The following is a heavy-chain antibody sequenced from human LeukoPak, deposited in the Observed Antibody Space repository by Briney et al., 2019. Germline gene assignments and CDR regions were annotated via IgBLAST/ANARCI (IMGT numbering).Heavy chain of an antibody. CDR2: ISAYNGNT. D-gene: IGHD6-19*01. J-gene: IGHJ4*02. Sequence: ASVKVSCKASGGTFSSYAISWVRQAPGQGLEWMGRISAYNGNTNYAQKLQGRVTMTTDTSTSTAYMELRSLRSDDTAVYYCARGLGSSGWYDYWGLGTLVTVSS. CDR3: ARGLGSSGWYDY. V-gene: IGHV1-18*01. CDR1: GGTFSSYA.